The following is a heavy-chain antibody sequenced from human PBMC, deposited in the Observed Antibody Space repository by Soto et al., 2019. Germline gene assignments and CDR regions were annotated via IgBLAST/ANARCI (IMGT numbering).Heavy chain of an antibody. Sequence: PSETLSLTCTVSGGSISTYYWNWIRQTPGKGLEWIGYIHHSGRTNYNPSLRSRVTISVDTSKNQFSLKLTSVTAADSAIYYDSVVTPPSELHLWGQGALVTVS. CDR1: GGSISTYY. CDR3: SVVTPPSELHL. V-gene: IGHV4-59*03. CDR2: IHHSGRT. J-gene: IGHJ1*01. D-gene: IGHD2-21*01.